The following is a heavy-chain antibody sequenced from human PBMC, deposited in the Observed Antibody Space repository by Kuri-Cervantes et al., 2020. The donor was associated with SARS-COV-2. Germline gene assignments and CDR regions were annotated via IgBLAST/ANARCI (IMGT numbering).Heavy chain of an antibody. CDR2: INHSGST. V-gene: IGHV4-34*01. CDR1: GGSFSGYY. CDR3: ARGDIVVVPAAISYYYYGMDV. D-gene: IGHD2-2*01. J-gene: IGHJ6*02. Sequence: SQTLSLTCAVYGGSFSGYYWSWIRQPPGKGLEWIGEINHSGSTNYNPSLKSRVTISVDTSKNQLSLKMSSVTAADTAVYYCARGDIVVVPAAISYYYYGMDVWGQGTTVTVSS.